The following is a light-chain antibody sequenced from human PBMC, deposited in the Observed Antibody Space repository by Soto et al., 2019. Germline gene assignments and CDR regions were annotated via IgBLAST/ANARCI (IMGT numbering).Light chain of an antibody. V-gene: IGKV3-20*01. J-gene: IGKJ1*01. Sequence: IVFTQSPGTLSLSPGERATHSCRATESVVSNYLACYQLKPGQAPRLLIYDASSRATGIPDRFSGSGSGTDFTLTISRLEPEDFAVYYCQQYGSIPWTFGQGTKVDIK. CDR1: ESVVSNY. CDR3: QQYGSIPWT. CDR2: DAS.